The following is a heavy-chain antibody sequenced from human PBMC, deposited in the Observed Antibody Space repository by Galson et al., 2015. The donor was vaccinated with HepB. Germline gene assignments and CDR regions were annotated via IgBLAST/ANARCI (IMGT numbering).Heavy chain of an antibody. D-gene: IGHD3-10*01. Sequence: SLRLSCAASGFTFSSYAMSWVRQAPGKGLEWVSAISGSGGSTYYADSVKGRFTISRDNSKNTLYLQMNSLRAEDTAVYYCANAPMVRGVIIGPLNHFDYWGQGTLVTVSS. CDR1: GFTFSSYA. CDR2: ISGSGGST. J-gene: IGHJ4*02. V-gene: IGHV3-23*01. CDR3: ANAPMVRGVIIGPLNHFDY.